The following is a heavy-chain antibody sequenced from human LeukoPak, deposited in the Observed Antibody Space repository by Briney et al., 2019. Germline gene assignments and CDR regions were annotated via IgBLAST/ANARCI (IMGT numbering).Heavy chain of an antibody. J-gene: IGHJ4*02. D-gene: IGHD6-13*01. V-gene: IGHV3-21*04. CDR1: GFTFSSYS. CDR3: AKSFGPVIAAAGTGAD. Sequence: GGSLRLSCAASGFTFSSYSMNWVRQAPGKGLEWVSSISSSSGYIYYADSVKGRFTISRDNAKNSLYLQMNSLRAEDTAVYYCAKSFGPVIAAAGTGADWGQGTLVTVSS. CDR2: ISSSSGYI.